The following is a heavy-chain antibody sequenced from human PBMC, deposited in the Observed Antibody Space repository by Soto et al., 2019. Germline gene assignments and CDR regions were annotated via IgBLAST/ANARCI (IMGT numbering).Heavy chain of an antibody. D-gene: IGHD3-3*01. V-gene: IGHV3-21*01. CDR3: ARDSRFFGVYAPTDDAIHI. Sequence: GGSLRLSCAASGFTFSSYSMNWVRQAPGKGLEWVSSISSSSSYIYYADSVKGRFTISRDNAKNSLYLQMNSLRAEDTAVYYCARDSRFFGVYAPTDDAIHIWGQGIMVTVSS. CDR2: ISSSSSYI. CDR1: GFTFSSYS. J-gene: IGHJ3*02.